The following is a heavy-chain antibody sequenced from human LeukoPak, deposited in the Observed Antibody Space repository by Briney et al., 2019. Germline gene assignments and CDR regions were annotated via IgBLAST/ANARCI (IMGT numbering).Heavy chain of an antibody. CDR2: IFYTGTT. D-gene: IGHD6-19*01. Sequence: TSETLSLTCTVSGGSISNYYWSWIRQPPGKGLEWIGYIFYTGTTNYNFSLKSRLTISVDTSKNQFSLRLTSVTAADTAVYYCAGGWGYFDYWGQGTLVTVSS. CDR1: GGSISNYY. V-gene: IGHV4-59*01. J-gene: IGHJ4*02. CDR3: AGGWGYFDY.